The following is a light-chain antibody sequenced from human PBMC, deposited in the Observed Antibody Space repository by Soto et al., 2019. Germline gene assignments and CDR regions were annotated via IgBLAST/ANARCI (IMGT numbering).Light chain of an antibody. V-gene: IGKV1-5*03. J-gene: IGKJ1*01. Sequence: DIQITQSPSTLSGSVGDRVTITFRSSRTISSWLAWYQQKPQTARMLLIYEASSLKSGVATMFSSRGSTTEFTLTSSRLHPDYFASYYRQQYNSYWTFGQGTQLDIK. CDR3: QQYNSYWT. CDR2: EAS. CDR1: RTISSW.